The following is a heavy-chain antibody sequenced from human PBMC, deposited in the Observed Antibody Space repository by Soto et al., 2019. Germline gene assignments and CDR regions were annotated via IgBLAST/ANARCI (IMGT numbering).Heavy chain of an antibody. J-gene: IGHJ4*02. CDR3: ARGGSQYYDFWSGYSYDY. D-gene: IGHD3-3*01. V-gene: IGHV4-34*01. Sequence: PSETLSLTCAVYGGSFSGYYWSWIRQPPGKGLDWIGEINHSGSTNYNPSLKSRVTISVDTSKNQFSLKLSSVTAADTAVYYCARGGSQYYDFWSGYSYDYWGQGTLVTVSS. CDR1: GGSFSGYY. CDR2: INHSGST.